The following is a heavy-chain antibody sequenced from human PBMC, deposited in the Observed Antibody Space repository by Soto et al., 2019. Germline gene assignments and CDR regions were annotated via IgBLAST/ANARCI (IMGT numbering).Heavy chain of an antibody. CDR1: GGSISTYY. CDR2: IYTSGYT. Sequence: SETLSLTCTVSGGSISTYYWNWIRQPAGKRLEWLGRIYTSGYTKYNPSLKSRVTMSLDTSKRQFSLKLSSVTAADAAVYYCARETVAGTDNWFDPWGQGILVTVSS. D-gene: IGHD6-19*01. V-gene: IGHV4-4*07. CDR3: ARETVAGTDNWFDP. J-gene: IGHJ5*02.